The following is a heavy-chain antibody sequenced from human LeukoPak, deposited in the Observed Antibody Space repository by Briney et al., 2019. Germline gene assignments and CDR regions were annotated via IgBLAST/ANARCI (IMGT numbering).Heavy chain of an antibody. CDR2: ISGAGST. Sequence: PGGSLRLSGAASGFTFSGYAMSWVRQPPGKGLEWVSSISGAGSTYYADSVKGRFTSSRDNSKNTLYLQMNNLRAEDTAVYYCAKESRYYYGSGSFSSQFDYWGQGNLVTVSS. CDR1: GFTFSGYA. V-gene: IGHV3-23*01. J-gene: IGHJ4*02. CDR3: AKESRYYYGSGSFSSQFDY. D-gene: IGHD3-10*01.